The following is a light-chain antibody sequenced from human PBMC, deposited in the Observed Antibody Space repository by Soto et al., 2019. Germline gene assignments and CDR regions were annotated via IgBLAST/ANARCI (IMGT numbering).Light chain of an antibody. Sequence: QSVLTQPASVSGSPGQTVIISCTGTSSDIGGSNSVSWYQQHPGRAPKLILFDVSTRPSKIPDRFSGSKSDNTASLTISGLQADDEADYYCRSYSNSSTLVLFGGGTKVTVL. J-gene: IGLJ2*01. CDR3: RSYSNSSTLVL. CDR1: SSDIGGSNS. V-gene: IGLV2-14*03. CDR2: DVS.